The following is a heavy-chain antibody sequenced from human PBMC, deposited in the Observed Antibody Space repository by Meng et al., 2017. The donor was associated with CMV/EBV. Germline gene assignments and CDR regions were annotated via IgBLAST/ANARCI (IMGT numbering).Heavy chain of an antibody. CDR1: GFTFSGSA. CDR2: IRSKANSYAT. Sequence: GGSLRLSCAVSGFTFSGSAMHWVRQASGKGLEWVGRIRSKANSYATAYAASVKGRFTISRDDSKNTAYLQMNSLKTEDTAAYYCTRLGDAPLRRGFDPWGQGTLVTVSS. D-gene: IGHD5-12*01. CDR3: TRLGDAPLRRGFDP. J-gene: IGHJ5*02. V-gene: IGHV3-73*01.